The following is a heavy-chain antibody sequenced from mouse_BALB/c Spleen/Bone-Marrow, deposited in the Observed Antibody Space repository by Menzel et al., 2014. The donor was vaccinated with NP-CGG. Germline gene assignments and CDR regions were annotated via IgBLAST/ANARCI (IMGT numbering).Heavy chain of an antibody. D-gene: IGHD2-3*01. CDR1: GYTFTSYW. Sequence: QVQLQQSGAELVKPGASVKLSCKTSGYTFTSYWIQWVKQRPGQGLGWIGEIFPGTVTPYYNEKFKGKATLTIDTSSSTASMQLSSLTSEDSAVYFRARRGDGFLDYWGQGTTLTVSS. J-gene: IGHJ2*01. V-gene: IGHV1S132*01. CDR2: IFPGTVTP. CDR3: ARRGDGFLDY.